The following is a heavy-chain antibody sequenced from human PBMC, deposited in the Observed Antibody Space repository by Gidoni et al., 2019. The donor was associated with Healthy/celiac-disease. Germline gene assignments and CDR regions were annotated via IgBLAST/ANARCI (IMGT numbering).Heavy chain of an antibody. Sequence: QVQLVESGGGVVQPGRSLRLSCAASGFTFSSYAMHWVRQAPGKGLEWVAVISYDGSNKYYADSVKGRFTTSRDNSKNTLYLQMNSLRAEDTAVYYCARDFWFGELAGGWGQGTLVTVSS. V-gene: IGHV3-30-3*01. CDR3: ARDFWFGELAGG. D-gene: IGHD3-10*01. CDR2: ISYDGSNK. CDR1: GFTFSSYA. J-gene: IGHJ4*02.